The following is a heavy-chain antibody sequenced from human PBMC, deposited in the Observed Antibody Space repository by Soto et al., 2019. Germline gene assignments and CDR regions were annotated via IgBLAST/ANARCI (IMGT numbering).Heavy chain of an antibody. V-gene: IGHV2-5*02. CDR1: GFSLSTSGVG. D-gene: IGHD3-3*01. Sequence: QITLKESGPTLVKPTQTLTLTCTFSGFSLSTSGVGVGWIRQPPGKALEWLALIYWDDDKRYSPSLKSRLTITKDTSKNQVVLTMSNMDPVDTATYYCAHITELLDDFDYWGQGTLVTVSS. J-gene: IGHJ4*02. CDR2: IYWDDDK. CDR3: AHITELLDDFDY.